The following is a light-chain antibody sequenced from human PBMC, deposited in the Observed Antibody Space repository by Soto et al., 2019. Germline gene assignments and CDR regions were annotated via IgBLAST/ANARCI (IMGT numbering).Light chain of an antibody. Sequence: QSVPTQPASVSGSPGQSITISCTGTSSDVGGYNYVSWYQQHPGKAPKLMIYEVSHRPSGVSNRFSGSKSGNTASLTITGLQAEDEADYYCSSYTTSSSLYVFGSGTKVTVL. CDR3: SSYTTSSSLYV. CDR1: SSDVGGYNY. V-gene: IGLV2-14*01. J-gene: IGLJ1*01. CDR2: EVS.